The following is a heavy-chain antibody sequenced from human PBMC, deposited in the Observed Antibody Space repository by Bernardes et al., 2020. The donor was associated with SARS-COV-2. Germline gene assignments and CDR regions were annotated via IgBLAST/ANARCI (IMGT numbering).Heavy chain of an antibody. D-gene: IGHD2-15*01. V-gene: IGHV4-4*07. J-gene: IGHJ5*01. Sequence: TLSLTCTVSGDFISPYYWSWIRQPAGKGLEWIGRIYTNGNTNYNPSLKSRVAMSVDTSNNHFSLKLRSVTAADTAVYYCASQGYCSGGSCLYFDWFDSWGQGTLVTVSS. CDR1: GDFISPYY. CDR3: ASQGYCSGGSCLYFDWFDS. CDR2: IYTNGNT.